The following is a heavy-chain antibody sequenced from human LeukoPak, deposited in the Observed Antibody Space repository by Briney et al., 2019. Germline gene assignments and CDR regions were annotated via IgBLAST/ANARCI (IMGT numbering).Heavy chain of an antibody. Sequence: ASVKVSCKASGYSFSTHWMHGVRQAPGQGIEWMEIINPSGGFTSYAQKLQGRVTVTRNMSTSTVYMELSNLRSEDTAVYYCARNPESIGWLRRYYYYMDVWGKGTTVTVSS. D-gene: IGHD5-12*01. V-gene: IGHV1-46*01. CDR1: GYSFSTHW. J-gene: IGHJ6*03. CDR3: ARNPESIGWLRRYYYYMDV. CDR2: INPSGGFT.